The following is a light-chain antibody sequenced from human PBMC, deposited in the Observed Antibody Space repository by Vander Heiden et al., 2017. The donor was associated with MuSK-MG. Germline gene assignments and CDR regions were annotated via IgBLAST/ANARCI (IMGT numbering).Light chain of an antibody. CDR3: NSRDSSGNHWV. Sequence: SSELTQDPAVSVALGQTDRMTCQGASLRRYYSSRFQQEPGQAPVLVIYGKNNRPSGIPDRFSGSSSGNTASLTITGAQAEDEADYYCNSRDSSGNHWVFGGGTKLTVL. V-gene: IGLV3-19*01. J-gene: IGLJ3*02. CDR1: SLRRYY. CDR2: GKN.